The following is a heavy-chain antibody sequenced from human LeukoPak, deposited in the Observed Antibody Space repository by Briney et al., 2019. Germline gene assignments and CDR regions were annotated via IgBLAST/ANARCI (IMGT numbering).Heavy chain of an antibody. CDR2: IKQDGSEK. D-gene: IGHD6-13*01. V-gene: IGHV3-7*01. CDR3: ARVGGLYSSSWYHYYMDV. Sequence: PGGSLRLSCAASGFTFSSYWMSWVRQAPGKGLEWVANIKQDGSEKYYVDSVKGRFTISRDNAKNSLYLQMNSLRAEDTAVYYCARVGGLYSSSWYHYYMDVWGKGTTVTISS. CDR1: GFTFSSYW. J-gene: IGHJ6*03.